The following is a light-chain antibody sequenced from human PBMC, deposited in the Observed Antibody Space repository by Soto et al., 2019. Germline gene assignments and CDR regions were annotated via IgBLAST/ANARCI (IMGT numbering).Light chain of an antibody. CDR1: QSVSSH. V-gene: IGKV3-15*01. Sequence: EIVMPQSPATLSVSPGARATLSCRARQSVSSHLAWYQQKPGQAPRLLLYGASTRATGIPARISGSGSGTEFTLTISSLQSEDFAVYYGQQYNDWPLSFGGGTKVESK. CDR3: QQYNDWPLS. CDR2: GAS. J-gene: IGKJ4*01.